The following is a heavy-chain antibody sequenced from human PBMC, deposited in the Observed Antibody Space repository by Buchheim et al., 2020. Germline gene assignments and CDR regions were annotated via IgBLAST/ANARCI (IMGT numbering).Heavy chain of an antibody. V-gene: IGHV3-48*03. D-gene: IGHD3-3*01. CDR3: ARGDFWSGYYTKYFDY. Sequence: EVQLVESGGGLVQPGGSLRLSCAASGFTFSSYEMNWVRQAPGKGLEWVSYISSSGSTIYYADSVKGRFTISRDNAKNSLYLQMNSLRAEGTAVYYCARGDFWSGYYTKYFDYWGQGTL. CDR2: ISSSGSTI. CDR1: GFTFSSYE. J-gene: IGHJ4*02.